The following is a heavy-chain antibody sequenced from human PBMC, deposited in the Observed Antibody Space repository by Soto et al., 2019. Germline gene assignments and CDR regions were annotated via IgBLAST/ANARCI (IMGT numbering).Heavy chain of an antibody. Sequence: QVQLQESGPGLVKPSETLSLTCAVSGDSISSYYCMWIRQPPGKGLESIGYLYYGRSANYNPSLKSRVTLSVETATNQCSLTLSSMTAADTAVYYCALRSMAVVPEYWGQGTLVTVSS. D-gene: IGHD3-22*01. CDR2: LYYGRSA. CDR1: GDSISSYY. V-gene: IGHV4-59*01. CDR3: ALRSMAVVPEY. J-gene: IGHJ4*02.